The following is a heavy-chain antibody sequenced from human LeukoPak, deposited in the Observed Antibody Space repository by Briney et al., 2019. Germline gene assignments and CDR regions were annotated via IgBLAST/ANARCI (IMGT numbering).Heavy chain of an antibody. D-gene: IGHD5-18*01. Sequence: SGGSLRLSCEASGFTFGSHAMYWVRQAPGKGLEWVAGIFGSGGSPHYADPVKGRSTISRDNSRNTVYLQINSLRAEDTAVYYCGKTTVGYSSGQKPAWPVDYWGQGTLVTVSS. V-gene: IGHV3-23*01. J-gene: IGHJ4*02. CDR3: GKTTVGYSSGQKPAWPVDY. CDR2: IFGSGGSP. CDR1: GFTFGSHA.